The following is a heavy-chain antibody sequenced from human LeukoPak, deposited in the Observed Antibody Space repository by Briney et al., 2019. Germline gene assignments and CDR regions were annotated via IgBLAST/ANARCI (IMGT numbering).Heavy chain of an antibody. CDR2: INHSGST. V-gene: IGHV4-34*01. CDR1: GGSFSGYY. J-gene: IGHJ4*02. D-gene: IGHD3-10*01. CDR3: AREIVGYYGSGPLDY. Sequence: SETLSLTCAVYGGSFSGYYWSWIRQPPGKGLEWIGEINHSGSTNYNPSLKSRVTISVDTSKNQFSLKLSSVTAADTAVYYCAREIVGYYGSGPLDYWGQGTLVTVSS.